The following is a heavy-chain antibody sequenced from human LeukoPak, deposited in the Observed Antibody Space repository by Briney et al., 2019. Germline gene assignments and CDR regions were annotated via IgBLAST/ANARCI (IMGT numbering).Heavy chain of an antibody. J-gene: IGHJ4*02. Sequence: TGGSLRLSCAASGFTFDVYAMHWVRQAPGKGLEWVSGISWNSGSIGYADSVKGRFTISRDNAKNSLYLQMNSLRAEDTALYYCAKGIRHSGSPRFDYWGQGTLVTVSS. CDR3: AKGIRHSGSPRFDY. D-gene: IGHD1-26*01. V-gene: IGHV3-9*01. CDR1: GFTFDVYA. CDR2: ISWNSGSI.